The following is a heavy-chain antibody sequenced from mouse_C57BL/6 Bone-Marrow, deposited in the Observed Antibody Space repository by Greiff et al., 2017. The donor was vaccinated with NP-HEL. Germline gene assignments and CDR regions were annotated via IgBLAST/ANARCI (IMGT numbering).Heavy chain of an antibody. CDR3: ARDGMVNYFDY. J-gene: IGHJ2*01. Sequence: EVQWVESGGGLVKPGGSLKLSCAASGFTFSSYAMSWVRQTPEKRLEWVATISDGGSYTYYPDNVKGRFTISRDNAKNNLYLQMSHLKSEDTAMYYCARDGMVNYFDYWGQGTTLTVSS. V-gene: IGHV5-4*01. CDR2: ISDGGSYT. CDR1: GFTFSSYA. D-gene: IGHD2-3*01.